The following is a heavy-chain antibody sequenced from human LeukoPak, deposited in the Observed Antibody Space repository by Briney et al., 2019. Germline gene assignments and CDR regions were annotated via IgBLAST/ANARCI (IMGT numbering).Heavy chain of an antibody. D-gene: IGHD2-2*01. CDR2: INWNNDRL. V-gene: IGHV3-9*01. CDR1: GFSFDDYA. CDR3: ARDRLRSSDWRGWFDP. J-gene: IGHJ5*02. Sequence: PGRSLRLSCAASGFSFDDYAMHWVRQPPGKGLEWVSGINWNNDRLAYADSVKGRFTISRDNSKNTLYLQMSSLRAEDTAVYFCARDRLRSSDWRGWFDPWGQGTLVTVSS.